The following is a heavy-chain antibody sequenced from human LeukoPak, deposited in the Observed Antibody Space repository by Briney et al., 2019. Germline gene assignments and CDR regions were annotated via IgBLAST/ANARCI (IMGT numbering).Heavy chain of an antibody. V-gene: IGHV3-21*01. D-gene: IGHD3-3*01. CDR2: ISSSSSYI. J-gene: IGHJ3*02. Sequence: GGSLRLSCAASGITLSVYWMSWVRQAPGKGLEWVSSISSSSSYIYYADSVKGRFTISRDNAKNSLYLQMNSLRAEDTAVYYCARGAPLYDFWSGPLPDAFDIWGQGTMVTVSS. CDR1: GITLSVYW. CDR3: ARGAPLYDFWSGPLPDAFDI.